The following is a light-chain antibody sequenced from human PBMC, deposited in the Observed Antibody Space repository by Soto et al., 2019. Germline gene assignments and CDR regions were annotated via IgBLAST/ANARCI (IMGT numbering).Light chain of an antibody. CDR3: SSYTSSSTPYV. J-gene: IGLJ1*01. CDR2: DVT. CDR1: SSEVGGYNY. Sequence: QSALTQPASVSGSPGQSITISCTGTSSEVGGYNYVSWYQQHPVKAPKLMIYDVTNRPSGVSDCFSGSKSGNTASLTISGLQAEDEADYYCSSYTSSSTPYVFGTGTKVTVL. V-gene: IGLV2-14*01.